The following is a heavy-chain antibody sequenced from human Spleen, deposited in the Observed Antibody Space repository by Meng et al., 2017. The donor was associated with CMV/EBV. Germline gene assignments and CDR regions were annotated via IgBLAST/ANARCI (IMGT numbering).Heavy chain of an antibody. CDR2: SNPSGGFI. Sequence: FTNFYMHWVRKTPGQGLEWMGMSNPSGGFIGYAQKFQGRITVTWETSTSTVYMELSSLRSEDTAVYYCARDPGNTVVIPSALGYFDYWGQGTLVTVSS. CDR1: FTNFY. D-gene: IGHD2-2*01. CDR3: ARDPGNTVVIPSALGYFDY. J-gene: IGHJ4*01. V-gene: IGHV1-46*01.